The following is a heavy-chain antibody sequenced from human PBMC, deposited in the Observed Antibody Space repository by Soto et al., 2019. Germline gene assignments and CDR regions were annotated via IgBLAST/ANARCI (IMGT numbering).Heavy chain of an antibody. V-gene: IGHV4-30-2*01. CDR1: GGSLSPGGYS. Sequence: TSETCSLTRAVSGGSLSPGGYSWSWIRQPPGKGLEWIGYIYHSGSTYYNPSLKSRVTISVDRSKNQFSLKLSSVTAADTAVYYCALMYYYGTRGYLFAYWGQG. CDR3: ALMYYYGTRGYLFAY. J-gene: IGHJ4*02. D-gene: IGHD3-22*01. CDR2: IYHSGST.